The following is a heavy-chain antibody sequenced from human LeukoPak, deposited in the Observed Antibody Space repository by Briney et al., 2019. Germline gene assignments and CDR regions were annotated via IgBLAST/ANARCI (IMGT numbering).Heavy chain of an antibody. J-gene: IGHJ4*02. Sequence: GGSLRLSCAVSGVTINDFYLSMSWVRQAPGKGLEWVGRIKSKADGETIDYAAPVKGRFTFSRDDSKNMLYLQMNSLKSEDTAVYYCSTLTSRGLSDSWGQGTLVTVSS. D-gene: IGHD1-20*01. CDR2: IKSKADGETI. V-gene: IGHV3-15*01. CDR1: GVTINDFYLS. CDR3: STLTSRGLSDS.